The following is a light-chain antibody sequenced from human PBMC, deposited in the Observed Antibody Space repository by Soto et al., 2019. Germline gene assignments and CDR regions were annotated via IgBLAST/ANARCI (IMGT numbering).Light chain of an antibody. CDR1: QSVSSY. J-gene: IGKJ3*01. CDR2: AAS. V-gene: IGKV1-9*01. CDR3: QQHKSSPFT. Sequence: IQMTQSPSSLSASLGDRATLACRASQSVSSYLAWYQHKPGKAPQLLIYAASTMHSGVPSRFSGSGSGTDFTLTISSLQPEDFVTYYCQQHKSSPFTFGPGTKVDIK.